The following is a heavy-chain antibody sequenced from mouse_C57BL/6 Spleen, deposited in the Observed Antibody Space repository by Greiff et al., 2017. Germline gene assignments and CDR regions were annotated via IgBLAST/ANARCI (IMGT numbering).Heavy chain of an antibody. Sequence: QVQLQQSGAELVRPGTSVKMSCKASGYTFTNYWIGWAKQRPGHGLEWIGDIYPGGGYTNYNEKFKGKATLTADKSSSTDYMQFSSLTSEDSAIYYCARNWDYAMDYWGQGTSVTVSS. CDR2: IYPGGGYT. CDR3: ARNWDYAMDY. V-gene: IGHV1-63*01. CDR1: GYTFTNYW. D-gene: IGHD4-1*01. J-gene: IGHJ4*01.